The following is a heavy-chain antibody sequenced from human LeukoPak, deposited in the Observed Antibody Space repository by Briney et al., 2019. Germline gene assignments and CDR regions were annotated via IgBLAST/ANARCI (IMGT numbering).Heavy chain of an antibody. V-gene: IGHV1-3*01. CDR2: INAGNGNT. Sequence: ASVKVSCKASGYTFTSYAMHWVRQAPGQRLEWMGWINAGNGNTKYSQKFQGRVTITADESTSTAYMELSSLRSEDTAVYYCASRPGVATTPPSYYYYGMDVWGQGTMVTVSS. J-gene: IGHJ6*02. CDR3: ASRPGVATTPPSYYYYGMDV. D-gene: IGHD5-12*01. CDR1: GYTFTSYA.